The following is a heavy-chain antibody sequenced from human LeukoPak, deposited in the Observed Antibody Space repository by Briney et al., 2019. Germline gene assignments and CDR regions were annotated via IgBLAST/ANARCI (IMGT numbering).Heavy chain of an antibody. V-gene: IGHV5-51*01. CDR3: ARRSSSAGGWLDY. CDR1: GHSFTTYW. Sequence: GESLKISCKGSGHSFTTYWIAWVRQMPGKGLEWMGIIYPGDSDTIYSPSFQGQVTISADKSISTAYLQWSSLKASDTAMYYCARRSSSAGGWLDYWGQGTLVTVSS. CDR2: IYPGDSDT. J-gene: IGHJ4*02. D-gene: IGHD6-13*01.